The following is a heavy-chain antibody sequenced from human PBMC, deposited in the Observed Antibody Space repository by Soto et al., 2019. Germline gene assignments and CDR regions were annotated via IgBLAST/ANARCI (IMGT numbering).Heavy chain of an antibody. CDR1: GFTFSSYW. Sequence: GGSLRLSCAASGFTFSSYWMHWVRQAPGKGLVWVSRINSDGSSTSYADSVKGRFTISRDNAKNTLYLQMNSLRAEDTAVYYCARGGCSSTSCHAGELLSYYYYMDVWGKGTTVTVSS. V-gene: IGHV3-74*01. CDR3: ARGGCSSTSCHAGELLSYYYYMDV. CDR2: INSDGSST. J-gene: IGHJ6*03. D-gene: IGHD2-2*01.